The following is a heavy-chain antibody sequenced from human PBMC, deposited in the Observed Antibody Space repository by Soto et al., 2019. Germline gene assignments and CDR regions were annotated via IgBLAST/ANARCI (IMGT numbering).Heavy chain of an antibody. CDR1: GFTFDDYA. D-gene: IGHD6-13*01. Sequence: GGSLRLSCAASGFTFDDYAMHWVRQAPGKGLEWVSGISWNSGSIGYADSVKGRFTISRDNAKNSLYLQMNSLRAEDTALYYCVKEQLDAFDIWGQGTMVTVSS. CDR2: ISWNSGSI. V-gene: IGHV3-9*01. J-gene: IGHJ3*02. CDR3: VKEQLDAFDI.